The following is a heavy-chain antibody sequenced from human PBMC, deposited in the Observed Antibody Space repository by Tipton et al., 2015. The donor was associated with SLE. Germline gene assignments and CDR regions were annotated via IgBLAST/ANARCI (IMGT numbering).Heavy chain of an antibody. D-gene: IGHD2/OR15-2a*01. J-gene: IGHJ4*02. CDR1: GFTFSSSW. CDR3: ARGKYYFDY. V-gene: IGHV3-7*01. Sequence: LSLTCAASGFTFSSSWMNWVRLAPGKGLEWVANIKEDGSEKHYVDSVKDRLTISRDNAKNSLYLQMNSLRDEDTAVYYCARGKYYFDYWGQGALVTVSS. CDR2: IKEDGSEK.